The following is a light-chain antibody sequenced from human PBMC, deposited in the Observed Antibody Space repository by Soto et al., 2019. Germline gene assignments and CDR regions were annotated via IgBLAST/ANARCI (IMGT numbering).Light chain of an antibody. CDR2: GAT. V-gene: IGKV3-15*01. Sequence: EIVLAQSPGALSLPPGGRAPPSCRASQSVSSSYLAWYQQKPGQAPRLLIYGATTRATGIPARFSGSGSGTEFTLTISSLQSEDFAVYYCQQYNNWPRTFGQGTTVDIK. CDR1: QSVSSSY. CDR3: QQYNNWPRT. J-gene: IGKJ1*01.